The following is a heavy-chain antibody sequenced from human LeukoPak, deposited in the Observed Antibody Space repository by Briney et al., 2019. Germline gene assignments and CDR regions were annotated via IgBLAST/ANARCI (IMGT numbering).Heavy chain of an antibody. Sequence: PSETLSLTCTVSGGSITSRSYYWGWIRQPPGKGLEWIGSIYHSGSTYYNPSLKSRVTISVDTSKNQFSLKLSSVTAADTAVYYCARDQAYSGSGIYTYFDYWGQGILVTVSS. CDR2: IYHSGST. CDR1: GGSITSRSYY. D-gene: IGHD3-10*01. CDR3: ARDQAYSGSGIYTYFDY. J-gene: IGHJ4*02. V-gene: IGHV4-39*07.